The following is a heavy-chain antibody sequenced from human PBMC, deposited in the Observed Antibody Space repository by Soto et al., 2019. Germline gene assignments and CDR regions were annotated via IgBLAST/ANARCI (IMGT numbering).Heavy chain of an antibody. Sequence: EVQLVESGGGLVQPGGSLRLSCAASGFTFSSYSMNWVRQAPGKGLEWVSSISSSSSYIYYADSVKGRFTISRDNAKNSLYLQMNSLRAEDTAVYYCARAGGYCSGGSCYYFDYWGQGTLVTVSS. CDR2: ISSSSSYI. CDR1: GFTFSSYS. CDR3: ARAGGYCSGGSCYYFDY. D-gene: IGHD2-15*01. J-gene: IGHJ4*02. V-gene: IGHV3-21*01.